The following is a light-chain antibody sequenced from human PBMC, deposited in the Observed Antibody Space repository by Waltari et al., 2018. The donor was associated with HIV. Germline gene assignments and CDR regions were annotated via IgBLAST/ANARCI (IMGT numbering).Light chain of an antibody. CDR3: CSYAGRDTFVL. CDR1: SSDVGKFVY. J-gene: IGLJ2*01. V-gene: IGLV2-11*02. Sequence: QSALTQPRSASGSPGQSVTIPCPGRSSDVGKFVYVSWYHYHPATAPTVSLFDVSKRPSGVPDRVSGSKSGNTAALTISGLKAEDEADYDGCSYAGRDTFVLFGGGTKLTVL. CDR2: DVS.